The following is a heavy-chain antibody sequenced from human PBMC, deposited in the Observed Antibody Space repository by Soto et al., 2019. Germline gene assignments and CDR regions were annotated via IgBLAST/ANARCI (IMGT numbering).Heavy chain of an antibody. V-gene: IGHV1-69*12. CDR2: IIPVFGTA. Sequence: QVQLVQSGAEVKKPGSSVKVSCKVSGGTFSNYAISWVRQAPGQGLEWMGGIIPVFGTANYAQKFQGRVTITADESTSTAYIQVSSPRSEDTGVYSCAREAWGVGITTSDYWGQGTMVSVSS. J-gene: IGHJ4*02. CDR3: AREAWGVGITTSDY. CDR1: GGTFSNYA. D-gene: IGHD1-26*01.